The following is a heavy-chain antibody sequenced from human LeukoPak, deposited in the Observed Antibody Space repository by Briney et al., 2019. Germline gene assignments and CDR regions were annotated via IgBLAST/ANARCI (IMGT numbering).Heavy chain of an antibody. D-gene: IGHD3-9*01. CDR1: GFTFGDYA. CDR3: TRDIPYILTGPENY. V-gene: IGHV3-49*03. CDR2: IRSKAYGGAT. J-gene: IGHJ4*02. Sequence: GGSLRLSCTASGFTFGDYAMSWFRQAPGKGLEWVGFIRSKAYGGATEYAASVKGRFTISRDDSKSIAYLQMNSLKTEDTAVYYCTRDIPYILTGPENYWGQGTLVTVSS.